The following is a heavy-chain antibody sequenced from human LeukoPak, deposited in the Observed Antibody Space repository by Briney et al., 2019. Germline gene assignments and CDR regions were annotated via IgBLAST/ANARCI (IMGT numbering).Heavy chain of an antibody. D-gene: IGHD3-10*01. CDR1: GGSISSGSYY. V-gene: IGHV4-61*02. Sequence: SQTLSLTCTVSGGSISSGSYYWSWIRQPAGKGLEWIGRIYTSGSTNYNPSLKSRVTISVDTSKNQFSLKLSSVTAADTAVYYCARGDYYGSGTYYRVYDYWGQGSLVTVSS. CDR3: ARGDYYGSGTYYRVYDY. CDR2: IYTSGST. J-gene: IGHJ4*02.